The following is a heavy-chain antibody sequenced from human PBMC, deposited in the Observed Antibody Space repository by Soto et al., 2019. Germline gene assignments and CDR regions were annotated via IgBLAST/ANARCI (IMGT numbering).Heavy chain of an antibody. CDR3: ARGLIHDDILTGHQFDP. Sequence: PSETLSLTCAVYGGSFSGYYWSWIRQPPGKGLEWIGEINHSGSTNYNPSLKSRVTISVDTSKNQFSLKLSSVTAADTAVYYCARGLIHDDILTGHQFDPWGQGTLVTVSS. CDR2: INHSGST. D-gene: IGHD3-9*01. V-gene: IGHV4-34*01. J-gene: IGHJ5*02. CDR1: GGSFSGYY.